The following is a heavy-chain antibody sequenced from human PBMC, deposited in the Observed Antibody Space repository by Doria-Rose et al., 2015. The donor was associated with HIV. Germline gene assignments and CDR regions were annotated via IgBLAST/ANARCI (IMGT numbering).Heavy chain of an antibody. V-gene: IGHV2-26*01. Sequence: QITLKESGPVLVKPTETLTLTCTVSGVSLSSPGMGVSWIRQPPGKALEWLANIFSDDESSYKTSLKSRLTISRGTSKSQVVLTMTDMDPADTATYYCARIKSSRWYHKYYFDFWGQGTLVIVSA. CDR2: IFSDDES. J-gene: IGHJ4*02. CDR3: ARIKSSRWYHKYYFDF. CDR1: GVSLSSPGMG. D-gene: IGHD6-13*01.